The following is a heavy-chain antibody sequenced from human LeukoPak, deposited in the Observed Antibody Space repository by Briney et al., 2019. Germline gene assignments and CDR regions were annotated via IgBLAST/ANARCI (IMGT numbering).Heavy chain of an antibody. CDR3: ARGTRNFDY. CDR1: GGSISSSTYY. CDR2: IYYSGST. Sequence: SSETLSLTCTVSGGSISSSTYYWGWIRRPPGKGLEWIGSIYYSGSTYYNPSLKSRVTVSVDTSKNQFSLKLSSVTAADTAVYYCARGTRNFDYWGQGTLVTVSS. J-gene: IGHJ4*02. D-gene: IGHD3/OR15-3a*01. V-gene: IGHV4-39*01.